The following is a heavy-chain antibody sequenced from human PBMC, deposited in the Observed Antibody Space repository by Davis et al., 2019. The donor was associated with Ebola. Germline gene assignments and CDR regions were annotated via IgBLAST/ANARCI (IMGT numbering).Heavy chain of an antibody. V-gene: IGHV1-69*13. J-gene: IGHJ2*01. CDR1: GGSFSSSA. CDR3: ARDFYDSTDYPSRYFDV. CDR2: IIPLFGSV. Sequence: SVKVSCKTSGGSFSSSAPNWVRQTPGQGLEWMGGIIPLFGSVTYAQKFQGRLTITAADSTGTAYMELFSLTSEDTAVYYCARDFYDSTDYPSRYFDVWGPGTLVTVSS. D-gene: IGHD3-22*01.